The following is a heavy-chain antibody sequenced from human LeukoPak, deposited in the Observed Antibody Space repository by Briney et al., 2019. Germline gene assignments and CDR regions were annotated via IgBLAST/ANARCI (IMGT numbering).Heavy chain of an antibody. J-gene: IGHJ3*02. CDR3: ATDSRRGLYDAFDI. Sequence: TGGSLRLSCTASGSNLSSYEMNWVRQAPGKGLEWLSYIISSSSTTYYADSVKGRFTISRDNAKNSVYLQMTSLRAEDTAVYYCATDSRRGLYDAFDIWGQGTMVTVSS. CDR1: GSNLSSYE. V-gene: IGHV3-48*03. CDR2: IISSSSTT. D-gene: IGHD3-22*01.